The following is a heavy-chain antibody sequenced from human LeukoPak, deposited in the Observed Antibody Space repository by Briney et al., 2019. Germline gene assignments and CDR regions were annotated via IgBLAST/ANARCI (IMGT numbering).Heavy chain of an antibody. Sequence: PSETLSLTCTVSGGSISSGSYYWSWIRQPPGKGLEWIGYIYYSGSTNYNPSLKSRVTISVDTSKNQFSLKLSSVTAADTAVYYCARRGYYDSRAYYYYYMDVWGKGTTVTVSS. D-gene: IGHD3-22*01. V-gene: IGHV4-61*01. CDR2: IYYSGST. CDR3: ARRGYYDSRAYYYYYMDV. J-gene: IGHJ6*03. CDR1: GGSISSGSYY.